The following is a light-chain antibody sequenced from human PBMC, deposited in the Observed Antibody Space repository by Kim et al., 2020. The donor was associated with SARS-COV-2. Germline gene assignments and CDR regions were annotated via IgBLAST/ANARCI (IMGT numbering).Light chain of an antibody. CDR3: SSFAGYNNFV. CDR1: RGDIGAYDS. CDR2: EVT. Sequence: GQSVTISCTGTRGDIGAYDSVSWFQQPPGKAPKLMIYEVTKRPSGVPDRFSGSKSGNMASLTVSGLQPDDEADYYCSSFAGYNNFVFGTGTQLTVL. J-gene: IGLJ1*01. V-gene: IGLV2-8*01.